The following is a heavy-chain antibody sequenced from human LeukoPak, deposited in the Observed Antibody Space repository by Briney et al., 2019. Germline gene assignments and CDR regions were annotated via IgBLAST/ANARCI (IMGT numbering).Heavy chain of an antibody. Sequence: GGSLRLSCAASGFTFSSYGMHWVRQAPGKGLEWVAFIRYDGSNKYYADSVKGRFTISRDNSKNTLYLQMNSLRAEDTAVYYCAKWGLYCSSTSCYAPFQHWGQGTLVTVSS. D-gene: IGHD2-2*01. J-gene: IGHJ1*01. CDR3: AKWGLYCSSTSCYAPFQH. V-gene: IGHV3-30*02. CDR1: GFTFSSYG. CDR2: IRYDGSNK.